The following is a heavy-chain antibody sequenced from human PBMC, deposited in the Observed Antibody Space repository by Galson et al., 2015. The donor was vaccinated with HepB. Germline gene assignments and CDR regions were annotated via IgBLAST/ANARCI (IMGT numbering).Heavy chain of an antibody. J-gene: IGHJ4*02. D-gene: IGHD6-19*01. CDR3: TRFIAVAGTNDY. Sequence: LRLSCAASGFTFSGSAMHWVRQASGKGLEWVGRIRSKANSYATAYAASVKGRFTISRDDSKNTAYLQMNSLKTEDTAVYYCTRFIAVAGTNDYWGQGTLVTVSS. CDR2: IRSKANSYAT. V-gene: IGHV3-73*01. CDR1: GFTFSGSA.